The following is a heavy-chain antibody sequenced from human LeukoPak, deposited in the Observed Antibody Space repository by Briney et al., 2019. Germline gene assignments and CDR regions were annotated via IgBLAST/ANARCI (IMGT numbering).Heavy chain of an antibody. J-gene: IGHJ6*04. CDR1: GFTFSSYW. V-gene: IGHV3-7*03. Sequence: GGSLRLSCAASGFTFSSYWMSWVRQAPGKGLEWVANIKQDGSEKYYVDSVKGRFTISRDNAKNSLYLQMNSLRAEDTAVYYCARDLRTSLVRGAWYYYYGMDVWGKGTTVTVSP. CDR3: ARDLRTSLVRGAWYYYYGMDV. D-gene: IGHD3-10*01. CDR2: IKQDGSEK.